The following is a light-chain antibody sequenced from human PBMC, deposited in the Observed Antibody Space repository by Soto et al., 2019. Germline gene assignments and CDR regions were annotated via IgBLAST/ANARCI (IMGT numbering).Light chain of an antibody. CDR3: QAYDYSLTASV. J-gene: IGLJ3*02. CDR1: SSNIGADYD. CDR2: GNV. Sequence: QSVLTQPPSVSGAPGQRITISCTGSSSNIGADYDVHWYQQFPGTAPKLLIDGNVDRPSGVPDRFSASKSGTSASLAITGLQAEDEADYYCQAYDYSLTASVFGGGTKLTVL. V-gene: IGLV1-40*01.